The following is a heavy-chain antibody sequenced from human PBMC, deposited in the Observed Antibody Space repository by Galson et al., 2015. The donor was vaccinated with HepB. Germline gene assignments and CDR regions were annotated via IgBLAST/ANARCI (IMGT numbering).Heavy chain of an antibody. J-gene: IGHJ4*02. D-gene: IGHD4-23*01. V-gene: IGHV4-34*01. Sequence: SETLSLTCAVYGGSFSGYYWSWIRQPPGKGLEWIGEINHSGSTNYNPSLKSRDTISVDTSKNQFSLKLSSVTAADTAVYYCARGFYGNGPMYYYFDYWGQGTLVTVSS. CDR3: ARGFYGNGPMYYYFDY. CDR2: INHSGST. CDR1: GGSFSGYY.